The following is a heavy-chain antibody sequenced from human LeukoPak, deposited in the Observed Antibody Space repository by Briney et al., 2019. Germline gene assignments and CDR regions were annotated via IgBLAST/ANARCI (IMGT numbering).Heavy chain of an antibody. CDR2: ISAYNGNT. V-gene: IGHV1-18*01. CDR1: GGTFSSYA. D-gene: IGHD3-22*01. J-gene: IGHJ3*02. CDR3: ARYDSSGFDAFDI. Sequence: ASVKVSCKASGGTFSSYAISWVRQAPGQGLEWMGWISAYNGNTNYAQKLQGRVTMTTDTSTSTAYMELRSLRSDDTAVYYCARYDSSGFDAFDIWGQGTMVTVSS.